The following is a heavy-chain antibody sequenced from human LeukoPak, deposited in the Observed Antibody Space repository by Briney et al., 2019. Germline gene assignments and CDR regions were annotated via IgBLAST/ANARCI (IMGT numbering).Heavy chain of an antibody. CDR1: GFTFSSYG. CDR2: IWYDGSK. V-gene: IGHV3-33*01. J-gene: IGHJ4*02. D-gene: IGHD1-26*01. CDR3: ARGKWELLYCFDY. Sequence: RRSLRLSCAASGFTFSSYGLHWVRQAPGKGLEWVAVIWYDGSKYYADSVKGRFTISRDNSKNTLYLQMNSLRAEDTAVYYCARGKWELLYCFDYWGQGTLVTVSS.